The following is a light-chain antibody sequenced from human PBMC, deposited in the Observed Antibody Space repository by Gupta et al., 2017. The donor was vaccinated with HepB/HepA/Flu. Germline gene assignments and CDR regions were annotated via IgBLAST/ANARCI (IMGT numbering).Light chain of an antibody. CDR3: QQKNLSPFT. J-gene: IGKJ4*01. CDR2: EAS. CDR1: EDIRHF. Sequence: DIKMTQSPSSLSASVGDRVSITWRAREDIRHFLAWFQQKPGKAPKSLVYEASKGKSGVPSRFSGSAYGTNFTLTITHGQPEDFANYYCQQKNLSPFTFGRGTKVEI. V-gene: IGKV1-16*01.